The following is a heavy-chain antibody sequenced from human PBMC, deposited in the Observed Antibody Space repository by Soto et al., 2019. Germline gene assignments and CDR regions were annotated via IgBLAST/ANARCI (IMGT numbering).Heavy chain of an antibody. CDR3: ARVYGDYLDY. V-gene: IGHV4-59*08. CDR2: ISYSGAT. J-gene: IGHJ4*02. Sequence: SETLSLTCTVSGASLSGYHWSWIRQFPGKGLECLGYISYSGATNYNPSLKCRVTMSIDTSKNQFSLQLNSVTAADTAVYYCARVYGDYLDYWGQGTLVTVSS. D-gene: IGHD4-17*01. CDR1: GASLSGYH.